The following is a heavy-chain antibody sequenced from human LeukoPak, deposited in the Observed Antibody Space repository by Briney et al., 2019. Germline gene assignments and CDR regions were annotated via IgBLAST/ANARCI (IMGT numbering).Heavy chain of an antibody. D-gene: IGHD6-19*01. Sequence: SETLSLTCTVSGYSISSGYYWGWIRQPPGKGLEWIGSIYHSGSTYYNPSLKSRVTISVDTSKNQFSLKLSSVTAADTAVYYCASFLTLKGIAVAGYFDYWGQGTLVTVSS. CDR2: IYHSGST. V-gene: IGHV4-38-2*02. CDR3: ASFLTLKGIAVAGYFDY. CDR1: GYSISSGYY. J-gene: IGHJ4*02.